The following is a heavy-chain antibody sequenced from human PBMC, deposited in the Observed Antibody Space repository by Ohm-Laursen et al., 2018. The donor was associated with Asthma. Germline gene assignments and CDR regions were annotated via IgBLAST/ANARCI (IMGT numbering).Heavy chain of an antibody. J-gene: IGHJ6*02. CDR1: GFTFSSYA. CDR3: ARRATVTTFEYYYYYGMDV. D-gene: IGHD4-17*01. V-gene: IGHV3-23*01. CDR2: ISGSGGST. Sequence: SLRLSCAASGFTFSSYAMSWVRQAPGKGLEWVSAISGSGGSTYYADSVKGRFTISRDNSKNTLYLQMNSLRAEDTAVYYCARRATVTTFEYYYYYGMDVWGQGTTVTVSS.